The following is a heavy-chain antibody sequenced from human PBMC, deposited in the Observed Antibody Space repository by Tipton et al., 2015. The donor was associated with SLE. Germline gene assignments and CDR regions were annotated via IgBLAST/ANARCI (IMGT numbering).Heavy chain of an antibody. CDR1: GGSFSGYY. D-gene: IGHD2-8*01. J-gene: IGHJ4*02. CDR3: ARGMAHFDY. CDR2: IYYSGST. Sequence: TLSRTCAVYGGSFSGYYWSWIRQPPGKGLEWIGYIYYSGSTNYNPSLKSRVTISVDTSKNQFSLKLSSVTAADTAVYYCARGMAHFDYWGQGTLVTVSS. V-gene: IGHV4-59*01.